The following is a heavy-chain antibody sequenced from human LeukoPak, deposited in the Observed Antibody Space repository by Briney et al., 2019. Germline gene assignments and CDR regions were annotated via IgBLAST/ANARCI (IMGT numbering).Heavy chain of an antibody. V-gene: IGHV1-69*13. CDR1: GYTFTSYA. J-gene: IGHJ6*02. Sequence: ASVKVSCKASGYTFTSYAISWVRQAPGQGLEWMGGIIPIFGTANYAQKFQGRVTITADESTSTAYMELSSLRSEDTAVYYCARGELGYCSGGSCYNTDYYYYGMDVWGQGTTVTVSS. CDR3: ARGELGYCSGGSCYNTDYYYYGMDV. CDR2: IIPIFGTA. D-gene: IGHD2-15*01.